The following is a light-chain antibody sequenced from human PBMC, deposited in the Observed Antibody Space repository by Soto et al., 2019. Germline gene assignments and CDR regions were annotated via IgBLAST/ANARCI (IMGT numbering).Light chain of an antibody. CDR3: QQSYIIPLT. V-gene: IGKV1-39*01. Sequence: DIQMTQSPSSLSASVGDRVTINCRASQRISSYLNWYQQKPGKAPKLLIYTTSSLQSGVPSRFSGGGSGTDFTLTISSLQPEDFATYYCQQSYIIPLTFGGGTKVDNK. CDR2: TTS. J-gene: IGKJ4*02. CDR1: QRISSY.